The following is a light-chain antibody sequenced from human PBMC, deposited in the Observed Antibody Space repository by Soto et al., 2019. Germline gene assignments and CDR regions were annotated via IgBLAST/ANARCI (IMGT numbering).Light chain of an antibody. CDR1: QSISTK. Sequence: EIVMTQSPATLSKSPGESATFSCRASQSISTKLAWYQQRPGQAPRLPMYGASTGATGIPARFSGSGSGTEFTLTISSLQSEDFAVYYCQQYSDWVWTFGQGTKVDIK. CDR2: GAS. J-gene: IGKJ1*01. V-gene: IGKV3-15*01. CDR3: QQYSDWVWT.